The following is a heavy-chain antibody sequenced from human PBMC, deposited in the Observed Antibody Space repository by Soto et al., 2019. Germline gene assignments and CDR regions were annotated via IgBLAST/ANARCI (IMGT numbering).Heavy chain of an antibody. CDR3: ARVAVGAYYFHY. J-gene: IGHJ4*02. Sequence: EVQLVESGGGLVQPGGSLRLSCAASGFTFSNYWMHWVRQAPGKGLVWVSRINSDGTTTSYADSVRGRFTISRDNARDTVYLLMNSLGAEDTAVYYCARVAVGAYYFHYWGQGTLVTVSS. CDR2: INSDGTTT. D-gene: IGHD1-26*01. V-gene: IGHV3-74*01. CDR1: GFTFSNYW.